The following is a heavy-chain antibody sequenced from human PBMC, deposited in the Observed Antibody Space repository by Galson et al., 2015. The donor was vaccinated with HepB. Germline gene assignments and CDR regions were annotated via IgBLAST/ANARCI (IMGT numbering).Heavy chain of an antibody. Sequence: SLRLSCAASGFTFSSYAMSWVRQAPGKGLEWVSAISGSGGSTYYADSVKGRFTISRDNSKNTLYLQMNSLRAEDTAVYYCAKDRAAYDYGDRRFYWYFDLWGRGTLVTVSS. CDR3: AKDRAAYDYGDRRFYWYFDL. CDR2: ISGSGGST. CDR1: GFTFSSYA. V-gene: IGHV3-23*01. J-gene: IGHJ2*01. D-gene: IGHD4-17*01.